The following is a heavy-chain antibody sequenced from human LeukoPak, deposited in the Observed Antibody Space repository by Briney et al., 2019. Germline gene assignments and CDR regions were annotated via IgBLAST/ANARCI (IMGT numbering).Heavy chain of an antibody. J-gene: IGHJ4*02. D-gene: IGHD6-19*01. Sequence: PSETLSLTCTVSGGSISSSSYYWGWIRQPPGRGLGWIGSIYYSGSTYYNPSLKSRVTISVDTSKNQFSLKLSSVTAADTAVYYCARLASGWHGVDYWGQGTLVTVSS. CDR2: IYYSGST. CDR3: ARLASGWHGVDY. V-gene: IGHV4-39*01. CDR1: GGSISSSSYY.